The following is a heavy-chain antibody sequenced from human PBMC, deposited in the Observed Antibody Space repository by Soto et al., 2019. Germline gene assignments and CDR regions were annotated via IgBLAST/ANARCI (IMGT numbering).Heavy chain of an antibody. V-gene: IGHV3-53*02. CDR1: GFTVSSNY. CDR3: AREGNYNSGDY. Sequence: EVQLVETGGGLIQPGGSLRLSCAASGFTVSSNYMSWVRQAPGKGLEWISVLYSGGGTYYADSVKGRFTISRDNSKNTLYLQMNSLRAEDTAVYYCAREGNYNSGDYWGQGPLVTVSS. J-gene: IGHJ4*02. D-gene: IGHD1-1*01. CDR2: LYSGGGT.